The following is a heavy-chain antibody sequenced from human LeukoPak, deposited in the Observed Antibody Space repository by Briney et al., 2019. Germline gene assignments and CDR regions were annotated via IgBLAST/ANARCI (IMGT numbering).Heavy chain of an antibody. CDR2: IYYSGST. V-gene: IGHV4-39*07. J-gene: IGHJ4*02. CDR1: GGSIRSSSYD. Sequence: SETLSLTCTVSGGSIRSSSYDWGWIRQPPGKGLEWIGSIYYSGSTYYNPSLKSRVSMSVDTSKNQFSLNLRSVTAADTAVYHCARLLAGCPGGRCRAHFDYWGQGTLVTVSS. CDR3: ARLLAGCPGGRCRAHFDY. D-gene: IGHD2-15*01.